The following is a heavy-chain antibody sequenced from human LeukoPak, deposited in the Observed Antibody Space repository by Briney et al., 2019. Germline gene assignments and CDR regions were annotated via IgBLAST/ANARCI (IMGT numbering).Heavy chain of an antibody. CDR2: IYYSGGT. D-gene: IGHD3-10*01. J-gene: IGHJ6*04. V-gene: IGHV4-59*01. CDR3: ARDSLWFGSGMDV. Sequence: SETLSLTCTVSGGSISSYYWSWIRQPPGKGLEWIGYIYYSGGTNYNPSLKSRVTISVDTSKNQFSLKLSSVTAADTAVYYCARDSLWFGSGMDVWGKGTTVTVSS. CDR1: GGSISSYY.